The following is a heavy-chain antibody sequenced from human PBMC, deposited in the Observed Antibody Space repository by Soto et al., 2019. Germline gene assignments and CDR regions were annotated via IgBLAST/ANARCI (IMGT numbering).Heavy chain of an antibody. CDR2: ISYDERNI. J-gene: IGHJ4*02. CDR1: EFTFRSYW. V-gene: IGHV3-30*18. CDR3: AKDGGNYFDY. Sequence: VQLVDSGGGLVQPGGSLRLSCAASEFTFRSYWMHWVRQSPGKGLVWVAIISYDERNIYYADSVKGRFTISRDNSKNTLYLQMNSLRAEDTAVYYCAKDGGNYFDYWGQGTLVSVSS. D-gene: IGHD3-16*01.